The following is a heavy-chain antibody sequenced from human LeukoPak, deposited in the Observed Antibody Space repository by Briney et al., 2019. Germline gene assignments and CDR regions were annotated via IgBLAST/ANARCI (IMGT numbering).Heavy chain of an antibody. CDR2: IDIAGDT. V-gene: IGHV3-13*01. Sequence: GGSLRLSCATSGFTFSSYDMHWVRQATGKGLDWVSAIDIAGDTYYPGSVKGRFTISRENAKNSLYLQMNSLRAGDTAVYYCARVAAAGKGFDYWGQGTLVTVSP. CDR1: GFTFSSYD. CDR3: ARVAAAGKGFDY. D-gene: IGHD6-13*01. J-gene: IGHJ4*02.